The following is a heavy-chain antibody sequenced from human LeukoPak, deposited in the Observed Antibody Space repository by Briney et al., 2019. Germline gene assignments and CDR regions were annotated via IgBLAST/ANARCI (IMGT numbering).Heavy chain of an antibody. Sequence: ETLSLTCSVSGGSISSYYWSWIRQPPGRGQEWIGYVSYTGTTNYNSSLKSRVTISLDRSKNQFSLKLSSVTAADTAVYYCAREAYSSSFFYFDYWGQGTLVTVSS. J-gene: IGHJ4*02. CDR2: VSYTGTT. CDR1: GGSISSYY. CDR3: AREAYSSSFFYFDY. D-gene: IGHD6-13*01. V-gene: IGHV4-59*01.